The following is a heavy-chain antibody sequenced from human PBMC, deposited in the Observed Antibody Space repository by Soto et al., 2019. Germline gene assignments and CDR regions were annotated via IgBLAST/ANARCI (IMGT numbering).Heavy chain of an antibody. CDR1: GFTVSSYY. CDR2: IYSGGST. Sequence: EVQLVESGGGLVQPGGSMRLSGAASGFTVSSYYISWVRQAAGKGLEWVTVIYSGGSTYYADSVKGRCTISRDNSKNTVYLQMSSPRADDTAVYWSARVSTLTWDYWGQGTLVTVSS. CDR3: ARVSTLTWDY. J-gene: IGHJ4*02. V-gene: IGHV3-66*01.